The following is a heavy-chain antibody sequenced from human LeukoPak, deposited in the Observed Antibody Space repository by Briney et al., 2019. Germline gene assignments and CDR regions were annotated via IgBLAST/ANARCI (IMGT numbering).Heavy chain of an antibody. Sequence: SQTLSLTCAISGDSVSSNSAAWNWIRQSPSRGLEWLGTYYRSKWHNDYAVSVKSRITIKPDTSKNQFSLQLNSVTPEDTAVYYCARIVGGQVDCWGQGTLVTVSS. V-gene: IGHV6-1*01. J-gene: IGHJ4*02. CDR1: GDSVSSNSAA. CDR2: TYYRSKWHN. CDR3: ARIVGGQVDC. D-gene: IGHD3-22*01.